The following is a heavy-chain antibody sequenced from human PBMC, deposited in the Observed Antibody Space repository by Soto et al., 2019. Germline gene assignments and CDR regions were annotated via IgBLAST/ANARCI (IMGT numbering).Heavy chain of an antibody. V-gene: IGHV3-30-3*01. CDR1: GFTFSSYG. J-gene: IGHJ3*02. CDR2: IPNTENKK. CDR3: AGTAGGGVGGALNI. Sequence: QVQLEESGGGVVQPGTSLRLSCVASGFTFSSYGMHWVRQAPGKGLEWVAVIPNTENKKYYADSVKGRFTISRDNSQKTLVPQMDVLISKDMAGLYGAGTAGGGVGGALNIWGQRKMV. D-gene: IGHD3-3*01.